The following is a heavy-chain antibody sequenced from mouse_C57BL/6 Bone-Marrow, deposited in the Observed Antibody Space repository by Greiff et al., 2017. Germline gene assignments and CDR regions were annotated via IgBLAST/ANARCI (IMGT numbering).Heavy chain of an antibody. CDR3: GRRGYFDV. J-gene: IGHJ1*03. CDR1: GFNIKDSY. V-gene: IGHV14-2*01. Sequence: EVQLQQSGAELVKPGASVKLSCTASGFNIKDSYMHWVKQRTEQGLEWIGRIDPEDGETTSSPKFQGKATITADTSSNTAYLQLSSLTSEGTAVYYCGRRGYFDVWGTGTTVTVSS. CDR2: IDPEDGET.